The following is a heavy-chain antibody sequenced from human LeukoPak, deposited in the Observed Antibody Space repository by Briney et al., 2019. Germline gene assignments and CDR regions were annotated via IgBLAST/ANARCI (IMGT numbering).Heavy chain of an antibody. CDR3: AKDSNSGYDPAPFDY. J-gene: IGHJ4*02. CDR2: INHNGNVN. V-gene: IGHV3-7*03. Sequence: GGSLRLSCAASGFTFSSYWMNWARQAPGKGLEWVASINHNGNVNYYVDSVKGRFTISRDNAKNSLYLQMNSLRAEDTALYYCAKDSNSGYDPAPFDYWGQGTLVTVSS. D-gene: IGHD5-12*01. CDR1: GFTFSSYW.